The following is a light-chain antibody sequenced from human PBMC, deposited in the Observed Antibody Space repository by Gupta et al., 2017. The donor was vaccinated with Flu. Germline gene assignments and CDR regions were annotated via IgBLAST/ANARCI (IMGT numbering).Light chain of an antibody. CDR3: QHSRA. J-gene: IGKJ4*02. V-gene: IGKV3D-15*01. CDR2: GAS. CDR1: QSVSSN. Sequence: EIVMTPSPATVSVSPGGMATLSCRASQSVSSNLAGDQQRPGQAPSLIIYGASNRATGIQVRLSGSGSGTDFTRIISSMKSADFAVYYWQHSRAFGEGTKVEI.